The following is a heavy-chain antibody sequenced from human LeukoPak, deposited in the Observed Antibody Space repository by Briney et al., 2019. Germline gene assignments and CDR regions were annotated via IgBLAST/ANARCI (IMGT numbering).Heavy chain of an antibody. D-gene: IGHD4-23*01. CDR3: ARSRDLTTGVAWFDP. CDR2: ISSSSSYI. Sequence: GGSLRLSCAASGFTFSSYSMNWVRQAPGKGLEWVSSISSSSSYIYYADSVKGRFTISRDNAKNSLYLQMNSLRAEDTAVYYCARSRDLTTGVAWFDPWGQGTLVTVSS. CDR1: GFTFSSYS. V-gene: IGHV3-21*01. J-gene: IGHJ5*02.